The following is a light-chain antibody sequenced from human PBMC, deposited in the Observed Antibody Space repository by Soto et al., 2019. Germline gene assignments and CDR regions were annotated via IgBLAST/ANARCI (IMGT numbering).Light chain of an antibody. J-gene: IGKJ1*01. CDR2: KAS. V-gene: IGKV1-5*03. CDR1: QSIRSH. CDR3: QHYNSYSEA. Sequence: IQMTQSPLSLSASVGVSVSITGWASQSIRSHLNWYQQKPGKAPKLLIYKASTLTSGVPSRFSGSGSGTEFTLTISSLQPDDFATYYCQHYNSYSEAFGQGTKVDIK.